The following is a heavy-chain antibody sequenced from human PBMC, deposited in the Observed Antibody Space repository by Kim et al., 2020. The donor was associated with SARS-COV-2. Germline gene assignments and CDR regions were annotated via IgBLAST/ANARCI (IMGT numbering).Heavy chain of an antibody. CDR2: ISSSSSYI. J-gene: IGHJ4*02. CDR3: ARIDSSDLYYFDY. V-gene: IGHV3-21*01. D-gene: IGHD3-22*01. Sequence: GGSLRLSCAASGFTFSSYSMNWVRQAPGKGLEWVSSISSSSSYIYYADSVKGRFTISRDNAKNSLYLQMNSLRAEDTAVYYCARIDSSDLYYFDYWGQGTLVTVSS. CDR1: GFTFSSYS.